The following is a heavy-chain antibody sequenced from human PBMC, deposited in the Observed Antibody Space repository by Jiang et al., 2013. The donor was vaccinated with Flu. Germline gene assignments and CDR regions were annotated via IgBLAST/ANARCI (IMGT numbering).Heavy chain of an antibody. D-gene: IGHD3-9*01. CDR2: FDPEDGET. CDR3: ATVGRSLLRYFDWLSPFDY. J-gene: IGHJ4*02. Sequence: SGAEVKKPGASVKVSCKVSGYTLTELSMHWVRQAPGKGLEWMGGFDPEDGETIYAQKFQGRVTMTEDTSTDTAYMELSSLRSEDTAVYYCATVGRSLLRYFDWLSPFDYWGQGTLVTVSS. CDR1: GYTLTELS. V-gene: IGHV1-24*01.